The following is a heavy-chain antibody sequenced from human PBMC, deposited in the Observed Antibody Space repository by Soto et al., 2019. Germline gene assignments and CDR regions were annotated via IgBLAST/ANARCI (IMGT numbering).Heavy chain of an antibody. CDR2: IWYDGSNK. J-gene: IGHJ5*02. D-gene: IGHD3-3*01. CDR1: GFTFSSYG. Sequence: PGGSLRLSCAASGFTFSSYGMHWVRQAPGKGLEWVAVIWYDGSNKYYADSVKGRFTISRDNSKNTLYLQMNSLRAEDTAVYYCARDSGITIFGVVIRPNWFDPWGQGTLVTVSS. V-gene: IGHV3-33*01. CDR3: ARDSGITIFGVVIRPNWFDP.